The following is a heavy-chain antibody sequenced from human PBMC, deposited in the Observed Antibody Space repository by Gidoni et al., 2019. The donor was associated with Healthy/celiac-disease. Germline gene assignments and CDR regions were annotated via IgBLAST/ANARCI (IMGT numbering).Heavy chain of an antibody. CDR2: ISSSGSTI. V-gene: IGHV3-48*03. Sequence: EVQLVESGGGLVQPGGSLRLSCAASGFTFSSYEMNWVRQAPGKGLGWVSYISSSGSTIYYADSVKGRFTISRDNAKNSLYLQMNSLRAEDTAVYYCASDSVITGTIDYWGQGTLVTVSS. D-gene: IGHD1-20*01. CDR1: GFTFSSYE. CDR3: ASDSVITGTIDY. J-gene: IGHJ4*02.